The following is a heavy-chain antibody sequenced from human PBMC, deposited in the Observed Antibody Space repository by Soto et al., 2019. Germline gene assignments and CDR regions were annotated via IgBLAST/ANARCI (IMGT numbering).Heavy chain of an antibody. CDR1: GYTFTSYD. Sequence: ASVKVSCKASGYTFTSYDINWVRQATGQGLEWMGWMNPNSGNTGYAQKFQGRVTMTRNTSISTAYMELSSLKIEDTAVYYCQKYSGPLIMPAALGPGTLVTVSS. J-gene: IGHJ5*02. CDR3: QKYSGPLIMPAA. D-gene: IGHD1-26*01. CDR2: MNPNSGNT. V-gene: IGHV1-8*01.